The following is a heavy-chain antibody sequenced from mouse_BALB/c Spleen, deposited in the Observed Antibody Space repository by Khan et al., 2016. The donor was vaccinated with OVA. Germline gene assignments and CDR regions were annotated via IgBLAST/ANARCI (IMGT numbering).Heavy chain of an antibody. J-gene: IGHJ3*01. CDR3: ARNYDYDEGLAY. CDR2: IWSGGST. D-gene: IGHD2-4*01. V-gene: IGHV2-2*02. CDR1: GFSLTTYG. Sequence: QVQLKESGPGLVQPSQSLSITCTVSGFSLTTYGVHWVRQSPGKGLEWLGVIWSGGSTDYNAAFISRLSISKDNSKSQVFFKMNSLQANDTAISSCARNYDYDEGLAYWGQGTLVTVSA.